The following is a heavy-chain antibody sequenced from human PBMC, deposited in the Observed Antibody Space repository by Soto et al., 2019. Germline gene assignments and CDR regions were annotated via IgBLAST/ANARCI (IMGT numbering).Heavy chain of an antibody. J-gene: IGHJ4*02. V-gene: IGHV1-18*01. CDR1: GYTFTSYG. CDR2: ISAYYGNT. Sequence: QVQLVQSGAEVKKPGASVKVSCKASGYTFTSYGISWVRQAPGQGLEWMGWISAYYGNTNYAQKLQGRVTMTTDTSTSTAYLERLSLKSDDTAVYYCARDWPYYYDSSGYYYDPQHFDYWGQGTLVTVSS. D-gene: IGHD3-22*01. CDR3: ARDWPYYYDSSGYYYDPQHFDY.